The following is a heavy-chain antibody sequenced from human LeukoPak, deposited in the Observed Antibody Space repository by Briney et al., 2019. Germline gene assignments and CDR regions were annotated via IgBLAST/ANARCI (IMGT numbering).Heavy chain of an antibody. CDR2: IIPIFGTA. CDR3: ARSGESTYYYYYMDV. D-gene: IGHD3-10*01. J-gene: IGHJ6*03. Sequence: ASVKVSCKASGGTFSSYAISWVRQAPGQGLEWMGGIIPIFGTANYAQKFQGRVTITTDESTSTAYMELSSLRSEDTAVYYCARSGESTYYYYYMDVWGQGTTVTVSS. CDR1: GGTFSSYA. V-gene: IGHV1-69*05.